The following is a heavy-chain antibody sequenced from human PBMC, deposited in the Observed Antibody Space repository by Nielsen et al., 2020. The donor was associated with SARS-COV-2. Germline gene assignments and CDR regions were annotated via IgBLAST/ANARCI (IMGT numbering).Heavy chain of an antibody. Sequence: GESLKISCAASGFTFSSYAMHWVRQAPGKGLEWVALIWYDGNTQYNTDSVEGRFTISRDNSKNTLYLQMNSLRAEDTAVYYCAKDIYGSGTSFDYWGQGTLVTVSS. CDR1: GFTFSSYA. D-gene: IGHD3-10*01. J-gene: IGHJ4*02. CDR2: IWYDGNTQ. V-gene: IGHV3-33*06. CDR3: AKDIYGSGTSFDY.